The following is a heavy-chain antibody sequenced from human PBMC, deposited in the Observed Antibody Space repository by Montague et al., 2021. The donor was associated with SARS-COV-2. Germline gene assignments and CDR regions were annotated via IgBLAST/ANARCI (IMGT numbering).Heavy chain of an antibody. CDR2: ISGSGGST. V-gene: IGHV3-23*01. D-gene: IGHD6-13*01. J-gene: IGHJ4*02. Sequence: SLRLSCAASGFTFSSYAMSWVRQAPGKGLEWVSAISGSGGSTYYADSVKGRFTISRDNAKNSLYLQMNSLRAEDTAVYYCVSHIAAAGIDYWGQGTMVTVSS. CDR3: VSHIAAAGIDY. CDR1: GFTFSSYA.